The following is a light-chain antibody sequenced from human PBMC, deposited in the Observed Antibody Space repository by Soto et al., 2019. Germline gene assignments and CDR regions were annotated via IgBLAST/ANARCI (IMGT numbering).Light chain of an antibody. V-gene: IGKV3-20*01. Sequence: ETLMTQSPVTVSVSPGERATLSCRASQSVSNNYLAWYQQKPGQAPRLLIYGASNRATGIPDRFSGSGSGTDFTLTISRLEPEDFAVYYCQQYGSSGTFGQGTKVDIK. CDR2: GAS. CDR3: QQYGSSGT. CDR1: QSVSNNY. J-gene: IGKJ1*01.